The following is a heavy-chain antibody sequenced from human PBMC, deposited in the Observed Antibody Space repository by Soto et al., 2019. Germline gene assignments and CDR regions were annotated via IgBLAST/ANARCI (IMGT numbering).Heavy chain of an antibody. CDR1: GYTLTSFY. CDR3: ARSPRPTGTTLYYFDS. CDR2: IDPSAGST. Sequence: GASVKVSCKASGYTLTSFYMHWMRQAPGQGLEWMGVIDPSAGSTTYAQKFKGRVRMTRDTFTSTVFMELSSLRSEDTAVCYCARSPRPTGTTLYYFDSWGQRTLVTVSS. V-gene: IGHV1-46*01. D-gene: IGHD1-1*01. J-gene: IGHJ4*02.